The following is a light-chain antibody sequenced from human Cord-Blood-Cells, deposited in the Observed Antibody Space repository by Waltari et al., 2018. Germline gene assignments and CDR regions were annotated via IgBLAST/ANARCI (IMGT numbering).Light chain of an antibody. V-gene: IGKV3-11*01. J-gene: IGKJ1*01. CDR1: QSVSSY. CDR2: DAS. Sequence: EIVLTPSPATRSLSPGERATLSCRASQSVSSYLAWYQQKPGQAPRLLIYDASNRATGIPAMFSGSGSGTDLTLTISSLEPEDFAVYYCQQRSNWPPWTFGQGTKVEIK. CDR3: QQRSNWPPWT.